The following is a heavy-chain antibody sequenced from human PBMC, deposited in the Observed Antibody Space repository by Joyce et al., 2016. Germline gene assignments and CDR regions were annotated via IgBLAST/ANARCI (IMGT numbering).Heavy chain of an antibody. CDR2: IDRRGPT. J-gene: IGHJ5*02. D-gene: IGHD2-15*01. CDR1: DGSFSSRF. CDR3: APHCDGNACYFRFDP. V-gene: IGHV4-34*01. Sequence: QVQLQQWGTGLLKPSETLSLTCAADDGSFSSRFWSWIRQAPGQGLEWIGQIDRRGPTTYNPPFRSRVTISLDMPQNHLSLRLTSVTAADTAIYYCAPHCDGNACYFRFDPWGQGTLVTVSS.